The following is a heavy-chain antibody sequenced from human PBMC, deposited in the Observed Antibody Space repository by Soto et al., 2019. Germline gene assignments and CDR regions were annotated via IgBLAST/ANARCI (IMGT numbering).Heavy chain of an antibody. Sequence: GGSLRLSCGASGFTFSSYSMNWVRQAPGKGLEWVSYISRSSSPIYYADSVKGRFTISRDNAKDSLYLQMNSLRDEDTAVYYCARDGYSTFDSWGQGTLVTVSS. D-gene: IGHD4-4*01. J-gene: IGHJ4*02. CDR1: GFTFSSYS. V-gene: IGHV3-48*02. CDR2: ISRSSSPI. CDR3: ARDGYSTFDS.